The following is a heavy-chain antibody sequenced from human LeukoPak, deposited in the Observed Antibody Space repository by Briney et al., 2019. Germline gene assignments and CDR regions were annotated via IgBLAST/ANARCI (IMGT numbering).Heavy chain of an antibody. V-gene: IGHV4-59*11. CDR3: ARGGGTFDI. CDR1: GGSIATHY. D-gene: IGHD6-25*01. Sequence: PSETLSLTCTVSGGSIATHYWSWIRQPPGKGLEWIGYINYSGTTNFNPSLNSPATISVDTSRNQFSLKLSSVTAADTAVYYCARGGGTFDIWGQGTMVAVSS. CDR2: INYSGTT. J-gene: IGHJ3*02.